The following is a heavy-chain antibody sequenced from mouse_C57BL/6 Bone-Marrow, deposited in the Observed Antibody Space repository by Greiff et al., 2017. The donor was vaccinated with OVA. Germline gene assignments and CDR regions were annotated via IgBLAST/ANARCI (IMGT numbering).Heavy chain of an antibody. Sequence: EVMLVESGGDLVKPGGSLKLSCAASGFTFSSYGMSWVRQTPDKRLEWVATISSGGSYTYYPDSVKGRFTISRDNAKNTLYLQMSSLKSEDTAMYYCTRETNFDYWGQGTTLTVSS. CDR3: TRETNFDY. CDR2: ISSGGSYT. CDR1: GFTFSSYG. V-gene: IGHV5-6*01. J-gene: IGHJ2*01.